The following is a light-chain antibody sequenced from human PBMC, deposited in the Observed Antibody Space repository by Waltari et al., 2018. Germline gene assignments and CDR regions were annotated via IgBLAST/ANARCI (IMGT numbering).Light chain of an antibody. Sequence: QSSLTQPASMSGSPGHSITISFTGTSSYVGAYNFFSWYQQHPGKTPKLISYDVRIRHVGVSNRFSGSKSGNTASLTISGLQAEDEADYYCFSYRSTFPWVFGGGTKVTVL. CDR1: SSYVGAYNF. CDR2: DVR. CDR3: FSYRSTFPWV. V-gene: IGLV2-14*03. J-gene: IGLJ3*02.